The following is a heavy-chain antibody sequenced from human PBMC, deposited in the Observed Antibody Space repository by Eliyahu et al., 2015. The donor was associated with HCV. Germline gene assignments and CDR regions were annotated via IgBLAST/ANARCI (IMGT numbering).Heavy chain of an antibody. CDR2: IRDKADSFST. Sequence: LVQPGGSLRLSCAASGFTFSDRYMDWVRQAPGKGLEWLAHIRDKADSFSTEYAASVFGRFTISRDDSTNSVYLQMDSLKTEDTAVYYCARDGGWKYDYWGQGTLVTVSS. J-gene: IGHJ4*02. CDR3: ARDGGWKYDY. V-gene: IGHV3-72*01. D-gene: IGHD1-1*01. CDR1: GFTFSDRY.